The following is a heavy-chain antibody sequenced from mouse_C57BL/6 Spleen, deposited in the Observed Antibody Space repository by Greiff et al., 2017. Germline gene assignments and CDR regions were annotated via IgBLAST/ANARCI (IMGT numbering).Heavy chain of an antibody. D-gene: IGHD2-3*01. CDR2: IDPSDSYT. Sequence: QVQLKQPGAELVKPGASVKLSCKASGYTFTSYWMQWVKQRPGQGLEWIGEIDPSDSYTNYNQKFKGKATLTVDTSSSTAYMQLSSLTSEDSAVYYCARIYDGTGAMDYWGQGTSVTVSS. CDR3: ARIYDGTGAMDY. J-gene: IGHJ4*01. V-gene: IGHV1-50*01. CDR1: GYTFTSYW.